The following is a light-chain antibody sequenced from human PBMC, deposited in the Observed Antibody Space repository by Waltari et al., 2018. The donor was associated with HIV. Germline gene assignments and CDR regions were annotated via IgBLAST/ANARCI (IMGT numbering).Light chain of an antibody. J-gene: IGLJ1*01. V-gene: IGLV3-10*01. CDR2: DDT. Sequence: SYELTQPPSVSVSPGQTARITCSGDALPKKYAYWYQQKSGQAPILVIYDDTKRPSGIPGRFSGSTSGTMATLTISGAQVEDEADYYCYSRDTSGIHFVFGTGTKVTVL. CDR3: YSRDTSGIHFV. CDR1: ALPKKY.